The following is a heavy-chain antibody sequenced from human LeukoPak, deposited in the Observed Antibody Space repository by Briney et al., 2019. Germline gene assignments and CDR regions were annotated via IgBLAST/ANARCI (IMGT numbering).Heavy chain of an antibody. CDR3: AKSITILGVQVDY. Sequence: GGSLRLSCAASGFTFSSYGMHWVRQAPGKGLEWVAVISYDGSNKYYADSVKGRFTISRDNSKNTLYLQMNSLRAEDTAVYYWAKSITILGVQVDYWGQGTLVTVSS. D-gene: IGHD3-9*01. V-gene: IGHV3-30*18. CDR2: ISYDGSNK. CDR1: GFTFSSYG. J-gene: IGHJ4*02.